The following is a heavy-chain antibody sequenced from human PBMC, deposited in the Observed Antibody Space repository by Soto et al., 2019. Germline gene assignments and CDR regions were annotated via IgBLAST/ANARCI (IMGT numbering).Heavy chain of an antibody. D-gene: IGHD3-3*01. CDR1: GGSFSGYY. Sequence: SQTLSLTCAVYGGSFSGYYWSWIRQPPGKGLEWIGEINHSGSTNYNPSLKSRVTISVDTSKNQFSLKLSSVTAADTAVYYCARGILPVGIFGVGRYYYYYYMDVWGKGTTVTVSS. CDR2: INHSGST. V-gene: IGHV4-34*01. J-gene: IGHJ6*03. CDR3: ARGILPVGIFGVGRYYYYYYMDV.